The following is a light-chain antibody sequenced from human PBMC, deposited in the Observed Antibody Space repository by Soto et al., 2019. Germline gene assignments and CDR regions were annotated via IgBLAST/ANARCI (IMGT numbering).Light chain of an antibody. Sequence: QSVLTQPASVSESPGQSITISCTGTSSDVGSYNYVSWYQHHPGKAPKLMIYNVSNRPSGVSNRFSGSKSGNTASLTISGLQAEDEADYYCTSYTSSSTYVLFGGGTKLTVL. CDR2: NVS. V-gene: IGLV2-14*03. CDR3: TSYTSSSTYVL. J-gene: IGLJ2*01. CDR1: SSDVGSYNY.